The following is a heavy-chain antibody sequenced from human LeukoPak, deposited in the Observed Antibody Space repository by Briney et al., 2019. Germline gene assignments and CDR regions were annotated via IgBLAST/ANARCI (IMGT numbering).Heavy chain of an antibody. CDR1: GGSFSGYY. J-gene: IGHJ6*03. CDR2: IYHSGST. CDR3: ARAAGGQYYMDV. D-gene: IGHD3-16*01. Sequence: SETLSLTCAVYGGSFSGYYWSWIRQPPGKGLEWIGSIYHSGSTYYNPSLKSRVTISVDTSKNQFSLKLSSVTAADTAVYYCARAAGGQYYMDVWGKGTTVTVSS. V-gene: IGHV4-34*01.